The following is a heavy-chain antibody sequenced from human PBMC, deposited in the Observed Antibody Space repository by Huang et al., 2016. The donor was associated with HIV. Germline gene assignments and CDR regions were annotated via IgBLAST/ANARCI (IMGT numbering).Heavy chain of an antibody. D-gene: IGHD3-3*01. J-gene: IGHJ4*02. Sequence: VQLQESGPGLVKPSQTLSLSCNVSGASIASGSYFWNWIRQPAGGGLEWIGHIYTTGSTGYNPAIRSRVAVSSDTSKNQFSLGLRSVTAADTAGYFCARGRVTSSGVVQSYDYWGQGSLVTVSS. CDR2: IYTTGST. CDR3: ARGRVTSSGVVQSYDY. V-gene: IGHV4-61*09. CDR1: GASIASGSYF.